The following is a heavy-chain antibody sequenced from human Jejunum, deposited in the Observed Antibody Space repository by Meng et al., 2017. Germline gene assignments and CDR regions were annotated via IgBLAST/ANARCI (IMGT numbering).Heavy chain of an antibody. CDR2: IWHSGAS. CDR3: ARGATGTRPFDY. V-gene: IGHV4-4*02. Sequence: QVQLEESGPGLVKPSGNLSLTCAVSGGSITTDWWNWVRQPPGKGLEWIGEIWHSGASNYNPSLRSRVTISVDKSKNQLSLELASLTAADTAVYYCARGATGTRPFDYWGQGTLVTVSS. J-gene: IGHJ4*02. D-gene: IGHD5-12*01. CDR1: GGSITTDW.